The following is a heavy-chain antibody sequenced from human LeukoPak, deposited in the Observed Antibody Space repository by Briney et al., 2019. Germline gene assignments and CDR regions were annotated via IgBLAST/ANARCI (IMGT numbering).Heavy chain of an antibody. CDR3: ARTGTNAWFDP. V-gene: IGHV3-30-3*01. CDR1: GFTFSSYA. J-gene: IGHJ5*02. Sequence: GRSLRLSCAASGFTFSSYAMHWVRQAPSKGLEWVAVISYDGSNKYYADSVKGRFTISRDNSKNTLYLQMNSLRAEDTAVYYCARTGTNAWFDPWGQGTLVTVSS. CDR2: ISYDGSNK. D-gene: IGHD1-14*01.